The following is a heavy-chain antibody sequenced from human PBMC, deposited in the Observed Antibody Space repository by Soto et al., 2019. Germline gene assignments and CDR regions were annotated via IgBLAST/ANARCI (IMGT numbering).Heavy chain of an antibody. CDR1: GFTFSDHY. CDR2: TRNKANSYTT. Sequence: PGGSLRLSCAASGFTFSDHYMDWVRQAPGKGLEWVGRTRNKANSYTTEYAASVKGRFTISRDDSKNSLYLQMNSLKTEDTAVYYCARVEYSSSWLDYWGQGTLVTVSS. CDR3: ARVEYSSSWLDY. J-gene: IGHJ4*02. V-gene: IGHV3-72*01. D-gene: IGHD6-13*01.